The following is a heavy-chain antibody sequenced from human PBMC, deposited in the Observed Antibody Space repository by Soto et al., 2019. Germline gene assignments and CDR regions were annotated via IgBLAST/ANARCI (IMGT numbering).Heavy chain of an antibody. V-gene: IGHV3-48*02. CDR3: ARDRGDIVVVPAPYGMDV. CDR1: GFTFSSYS. D-gene: IGHD2-2*01. Sequence: PGGSLRRSCVASGFTFSSYSMNWVRQAPGKGLEWVSYISSSSTIYYADSVKGRFTISRDNAKNSLYLQMNSLRDEDTAVYYCARDRGDIVVVPAPYGMDVWGQGTTVTVSS. CDR2: ISSSSTI. J-gene: IGHJ6*02.